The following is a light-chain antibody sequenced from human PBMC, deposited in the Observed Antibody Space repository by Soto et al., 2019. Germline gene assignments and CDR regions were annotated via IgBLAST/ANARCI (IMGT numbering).Light chain of an antibody. V-gene: IGLV2-14*01. CDR1: SSDIGRYNF. J-gene: IGLJ1*01. Sequence: QSALTQPASMSGSPGQSITISCTGTSSDIGRYNFVSWYQHHPGKAPKLIIYEATKRASGVSYRFSGSKSGNTASLTISGLQAADEADYYCTSYTITSPYVFGTGTKLTVL. CDR3: TSYTITSPYV. CDR2: EAT.